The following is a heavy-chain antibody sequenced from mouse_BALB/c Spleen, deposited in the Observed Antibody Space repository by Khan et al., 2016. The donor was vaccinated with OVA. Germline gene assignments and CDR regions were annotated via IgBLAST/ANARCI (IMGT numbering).Heavy chain of an antibody. Sequence: EVQLQESGPGLVKPSQSLSLTCTVTGYSITSDYAWNWIRQFPGNKLEWMGYINYSGSPSYNPSLKSRISITRDTSKNQFFLQLNSVTSEDTATYYWARRGIYEGYSLYYAMDYWGQGTSVTVSS. D-gene: IGHD2-3*01. CDR3: ARRGIYEGYSLYYAMDY. CDR1: GYSITSDYA. J-gene: IGHJ4*01. CDR2: INYSGSP. V-gene: IGHV3-2*02.